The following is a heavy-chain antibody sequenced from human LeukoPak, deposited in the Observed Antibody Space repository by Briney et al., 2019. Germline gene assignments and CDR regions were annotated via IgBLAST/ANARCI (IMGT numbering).Heavy chain of an antibody. Sequence: GGSLRLSCAASGFTFSSYAMSWVRQAPGKGLEWVSAINGSGGSTYYADSVKGRFTISRDNSKNTLYLQMNSLRAEDTAVYYCAKSPWDWGIVVVVAATGWFDPWGQGTLVTVSS. CDR2: INGSGGST. D-gene: IGHD2-15*01. J-gene: IGHJ5*02. CDR3: AKSPWDWGIVVVVAATGWFDP. CDR1: GFTFSSYA. V-gene: IGHV3-23*01.